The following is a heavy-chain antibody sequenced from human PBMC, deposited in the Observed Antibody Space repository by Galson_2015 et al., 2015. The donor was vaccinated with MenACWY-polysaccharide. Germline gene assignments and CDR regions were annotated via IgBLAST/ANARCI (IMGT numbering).Heavy chain of an antibody. CDR2: INLDGSVK. V-gene: IGHV3-7*03. D-gene: IGHD4-17*01. CDR1: GFSFESFW. CDR3: ARDPAYGAFDV. Sequence: SLRLSCAASGFSFESFWMSWVRQVPGKGLQEVAQINLDGSVKTYADSVRGRFTISRDNAGKSLSLQMSSLRADDTAVYYCARDPAYGAFDVWGQGTMLLVSS. J-gene: IGHJ3*01.